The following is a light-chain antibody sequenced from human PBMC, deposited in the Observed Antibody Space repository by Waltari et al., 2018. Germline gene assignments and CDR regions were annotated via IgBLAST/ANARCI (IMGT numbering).Light chain of an antibody. CDR1: QGISSY. J-gene: IGKJ1*01. Sequence: AIRITQSPSSLSASTGDRVTITCRAIQGISSYLAWYQQKPGKAPKLLIYAASTLQSGVPSRFSGSGSGTDFTLTISCLQSEDFATYYCQQYYSYPWTFGQGTKVEIK. CDR3: QQYYSYPWT. V-gene: IGKV1-8*01. CDR2: AAS.